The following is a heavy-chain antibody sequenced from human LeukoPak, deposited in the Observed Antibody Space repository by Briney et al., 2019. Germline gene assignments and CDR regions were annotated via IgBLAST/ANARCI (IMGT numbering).Heavy chain of an antibody. J-gene: IGHJ5*02. Sequence: SVKVSCKASGGTXSSYAISWVRQAPGQGLEWMGRIIPILGIANYAQKFQGRVTITADKSTSTAYMELSSLRSEDTAVYYCASVLSGIAVAGSFDPWGQGTLVTVSS. D-gene: IGHD6-19*01. CDR2: IIPILGIA. V-gene: IGHV1-69*04. CDR3: ASVLSGIAVAGSFDP. CDR1: GGTXSSYA.